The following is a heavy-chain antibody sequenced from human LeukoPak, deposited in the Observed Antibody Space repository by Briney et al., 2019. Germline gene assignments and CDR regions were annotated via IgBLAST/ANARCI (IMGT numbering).Heavy chain of an antibody. CDR2: ISSSSSTI. CDR1: GFTFSSYS. D-gene: IGHD3-16*02. V-gene: IGHV3-48*01. CDR3: ARDVHDYVWGSYRYFLDY. Sequence: SGGSLRLSCAASGFTFSSYSMNRVRQAPGKGLEWVSYISSSSSTIYYADSVKGRFTISRDNAKNSLYLQMNSLRAEDTAVYYCARDVHDYVWGSYRYFLDYWGQGTLVTVSS. J-gene: IGHJ4*02.